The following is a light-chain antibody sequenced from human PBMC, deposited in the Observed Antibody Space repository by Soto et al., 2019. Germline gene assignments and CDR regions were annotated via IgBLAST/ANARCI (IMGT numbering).Light chain of an antibody. Sequence: DIQMTQSPSTLSSSVGDRVTLTCRASQSISSWLAWYQQKPGQAPKLLIHEASRLESGVPSRFSGSESGTEFTLTISGLHPDDFATYYCQQHTNLPLTFGGGTTVEIK. CDR3: QQHTNLPLT. V-gene: IGKV1-5*01. CDR2: EAS. J-gene: IGKJ4*02. CDR1: QSISSW.